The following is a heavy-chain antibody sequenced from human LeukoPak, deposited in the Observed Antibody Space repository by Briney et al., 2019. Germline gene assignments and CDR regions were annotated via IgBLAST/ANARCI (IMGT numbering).Heavy chain of an antibody. D-gene: IGHD5-18*01. CDR3: ARHLSGITGYTYGRGIDY. CDR1: GFTFSSYW. V-gene: IGHV3-7*01. Sequence: GGTLRLSCAASGFTFSSYWMSWVRQAPGKGLEWVANIKQDGSEKYYVDSVKGRFTISRDNAKTSLYLQMNSLRAEDTAVYYCARHLSGITGYTYGRGIDYWGQGTLVTVSS. J-gene: IGHJ4*02. CDR2: IKQDGSEK.